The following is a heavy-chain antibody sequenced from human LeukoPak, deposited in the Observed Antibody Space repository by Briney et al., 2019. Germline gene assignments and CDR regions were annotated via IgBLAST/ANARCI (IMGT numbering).Heavy chain of an antibody. CDR2: INPNSGGT. J-gene: IGHJ4*02. Sequence: ASVKVSFKSSGYTFTVYYMHWVRQAPGQGLEWMGWINPNSGGTNYAQKFQGRVTMTRDTSISTAYMELSRLRSDNTAVYYCARDLFPVSTVVTWYYFDYWGQGTLVTVSS. V-gene: IGHV1-2*02. CDR3: ARDLFPVSTVVTWYYFDY. CDR1: GYTFTVYY. D-gene: IGHD4-23*01.